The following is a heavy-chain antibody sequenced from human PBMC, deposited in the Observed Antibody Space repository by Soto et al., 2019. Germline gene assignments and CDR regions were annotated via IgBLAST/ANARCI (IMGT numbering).Heavy chain of an antibody. CDR3: AREWAMASSSSHFDY. J-gene: IGHJ4*02. Sequence: QVQLVQSGAEVKKPGASVKVSCKASGYTFTSYYMHWVRQAPGQGLEWMGIINPSGGSTSYAQKFQGRVTMTRDTSTSTVYMELSSLRSEETAVYYCAREWAMASSSSHFDYWGQGTLVTVSS. V-gene: IGHV1-46*01. D-gene: IGHD6-6*01. CDR1: GYTFTSYY. CDR2: INPSGGST.